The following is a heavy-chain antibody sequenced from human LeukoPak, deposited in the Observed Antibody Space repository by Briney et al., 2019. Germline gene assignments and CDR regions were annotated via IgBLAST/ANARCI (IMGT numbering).Heavy chain of an antibody. CDR2: IKYDGSEK. Sequence: GGSLRLSCVDSGFTFSTYWMIWVRQAPGKGLEWVANIKYDGSEKYYVDSVKGRFTISRDNAKNSLYLQMNSLRAEDTAVYYCARDSGLSGYDLLDFWGQGTLVTVSS. D-gene: IGHD5-12*01. CDR3: ARDSGLSGYDLLDF. CDR1: GFTFSTYW. V-gene: IGHV3-7*01. J-gene: IGHJ4*02.